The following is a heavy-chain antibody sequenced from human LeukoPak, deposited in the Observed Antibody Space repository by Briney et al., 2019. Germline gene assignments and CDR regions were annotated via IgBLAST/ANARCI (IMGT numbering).Heavy chain of an antibody. V-gene: IGHV4-59*08. CDR2: IYYSGST. CDR3: ARGDIAVAGNFYFDY. J-gene: IGHJ4*02. CDR1: GGSISSYY. D-gene: IGHD6-19*01. Sequence: PSETLSLTCTVSGGSISSYYWSWIRQPPGKGLEWIGYIYYSGSTNYNPSLKSRVTTSVDTSKNQFSLKLSSVTAADTAVYYCARGDIAVAGNFYFDYWGQGTLVTVSS.